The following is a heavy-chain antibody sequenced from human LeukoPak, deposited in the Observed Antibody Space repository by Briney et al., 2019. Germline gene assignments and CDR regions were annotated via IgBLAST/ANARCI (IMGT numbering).Heavy chain of an antibody. CDR3: AIGSGSYSGLG. CDR1: GFTFSSYA. V-gene: IGHV3-23*01. CDR2: ISGSGGST. D-gene: IGHD1-26*01. Sequence: GGSLRLSCAASGFTFSSYAMSWVRQAPGKGLEWVSAISGSGGSTYYADSVKGRFTISRDNSKNTLYLQMNSLRAEDTAVYYCAIGSGSYSGLGWGQGTLATVSS. J-gene: IGHJ4*02.